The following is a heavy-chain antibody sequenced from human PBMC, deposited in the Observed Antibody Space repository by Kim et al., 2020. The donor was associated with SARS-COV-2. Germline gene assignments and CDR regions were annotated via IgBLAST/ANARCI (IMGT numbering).Heavy chain of an antibody. J-gene: IGHJ5*02. CDR3: AREDKPRAVVAVAGRRFDP. Sequence: ASVKVSCKASGYTFTSYDINWVRQATGQGLEWMGWMNPNSGNTGYAQKFQGRVTMTRNTSISTAYMELSSLRSEDTAVYYCAREDKPRAVVAVAGRRFDPWGQGTLVTVSS. CDR1: GYTFTSYD. CDR2: MNPNSGNT. V-gene: IGHV1-8*01. D-gene: IGHD6-19*01.